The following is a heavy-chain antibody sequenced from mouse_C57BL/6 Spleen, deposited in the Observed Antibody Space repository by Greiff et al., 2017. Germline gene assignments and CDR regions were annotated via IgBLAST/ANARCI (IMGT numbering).Heavy chain of an antibody. CDR2: IDPETGGT. CDR3: TRRIDYSGRGPDWYFDD. CDR1: GYTFTGYE. V-gene: IGHV1-15*01. Sequence: QVQLQQSGAELVRPGASVTLSCKASGYTFTGYEMHWVKQTPVHGLEWIGAIDPETGGTAYNQKFKGKDILTADKSSSTAYMELLSLTSEDSAVYDCTRRIDYSGRGPDWYFDDWGTGTTVTVSS. J-gene: IGHJ1*03. D-gene: IGHD1-1*01.